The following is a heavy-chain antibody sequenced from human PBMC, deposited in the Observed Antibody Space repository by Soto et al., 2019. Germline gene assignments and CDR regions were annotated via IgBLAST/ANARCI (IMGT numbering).Heavy chain of an antibody. D-gene: IGHD4-17*01. CDR1: GFALTTGKMG. J-gene: IGHJ6*02. CDR2: SFSDNER. V-gene: IGHV2-26*01. Sequence: QVTLKESGPALVKPTETLTLTCTVSGFALTTGKMGVSWIRQPPGKALEWLAHSFSDNERSYSTSLQGRLTSGKDTAGSQVVLSMTDVDPVDTATYYCERMNVDSYQFYYAMDVWGQGTTVTVSS. CDR3: ERMNVDSYQFYYAMDV.